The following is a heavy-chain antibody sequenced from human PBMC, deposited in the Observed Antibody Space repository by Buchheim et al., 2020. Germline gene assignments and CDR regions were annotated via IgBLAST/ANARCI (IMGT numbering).Heavy chain of an antibody. J-gene: IGHJ4*02. Sequence: QVQLVQSGAEVKKPGASVKVSCKASGYTFTSYYMHWVRQAPGQGLEWMGIINPSGGSTSYAQKFQGRVTMTRDTSTSTVYMELSSLRSEDTAVYYCARGEDHTAGIQLWPRSSIDYWGQGTL. D-gene: IGHD5-18*01. CDR2: INPSGGST. V-gene: IGHV1-46*01. CDR1: GYTFTSYY. CDR3: ARGEDHTAGIQLWPRSSIDY.